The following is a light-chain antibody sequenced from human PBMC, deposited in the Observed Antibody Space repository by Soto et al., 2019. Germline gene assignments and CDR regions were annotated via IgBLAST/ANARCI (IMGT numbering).Light chain of an antibody. J-gene: IGLJ1*01. CDR1: SSNIGAGYD. CDR3: QSYDSSLSGYV. V-gene: IGLV1-40*01. Sequence: QSVLTQPPSVSGAPGQRVTISCTRSSSNIGAGYDVHWYQQLPGTAPKLLIYANTNRPSGVPGRFSGSKSGTSASLAITGLQAEDEADYYCQSYDSSLSGYVFGTGTKLTVL. CDR2: ANT.